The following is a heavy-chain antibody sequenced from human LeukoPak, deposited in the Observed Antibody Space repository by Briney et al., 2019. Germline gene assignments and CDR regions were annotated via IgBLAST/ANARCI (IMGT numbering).Heavy chain of an antibody. CDR2: IYTSGST. CDR1: GGSISSGSYY. V-gene: IGHV4-61*02. Sequence: SQTLSLTCTVSGGSISSGSYYWSWIRQPAGKGLEWIGRIYTSGSTYYNPSLKSRVTISVDTSKNQFSLKLSSVTAADTAVYYCARDDYGDYYFDYWGQGTLVTVSS. CDR3: ARDDYGDYYFDY. J-gene: IGHJ4*02. D-gene: IGHD4-17*01.